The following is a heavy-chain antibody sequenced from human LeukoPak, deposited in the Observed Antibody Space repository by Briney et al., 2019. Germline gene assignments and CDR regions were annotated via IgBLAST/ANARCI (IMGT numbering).Heavy chain of an antibody. CDR2: IYYIGST. CDR1: GDXISSYY. CDR3: ARDYAFDI. V-gene: IGHV4-59*01. Sequence: SETLSLTCTVSGDXISSYYWSWIRQPPGKGLEWIGYIYYIGSTNYNPSLKSRVTISVDTSKNQFSLKLSSVTAADTAVYYCARDYAFDIWGQGTLVTVSS. J-gene: IGHJ3*02.